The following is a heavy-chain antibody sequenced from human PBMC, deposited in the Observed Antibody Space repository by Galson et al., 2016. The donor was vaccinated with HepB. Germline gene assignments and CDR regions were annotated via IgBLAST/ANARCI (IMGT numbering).Heavy chain of an antibody. J-gene: IGHJ5*02. V-gene: IGHV1-24*01. CDR3: ATGEQLERRPDMRTPLPHFDP. CDR1: GYALTELS. D-gene: IGHD1-1*01. CDR2: FDPEDGET. Sequence: SVKVFCKVSGYALTELSMHWVRQAPGKGLEWMGGFDPEDGETIYAQKFQGRVTMTEDTSTDTAYMELSSLGSEDTAVYYCATGEQLERRPDMRTPLPHFDPWGQGTLVTVSS.